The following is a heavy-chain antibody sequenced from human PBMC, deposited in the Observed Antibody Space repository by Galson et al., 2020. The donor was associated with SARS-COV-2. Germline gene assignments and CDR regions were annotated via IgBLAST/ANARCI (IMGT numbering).Heavy chain of an antibody. J-gene: IGHJ4*02. CDR1: GGSISSGGYQ. V-gene: IGHV4-30-4*08. CDR2: IFSGGSA. CDR3: ARGGWGGDFIDY. D-gene: IGHD2-21*01. Sequence: LSLTCSVSGGSISSGGYQWCWIRQPPGKGLEWIGYIFSGGSAYYNPSLKSRITISVDTSKNRFSLNLNSVTAADPAVYFCARGGWGGDFIDYWGQGALVTVFS.